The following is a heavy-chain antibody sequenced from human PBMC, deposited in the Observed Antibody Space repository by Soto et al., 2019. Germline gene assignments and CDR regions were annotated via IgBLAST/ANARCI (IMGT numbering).Heavy chain of an antibody. CDR2: ISDGGSYT. V-gene: IGHV3-11*05. J-gene: IGHJ6*02. Sequence: AGSLRLSCVASGFIFSDYYMAWIRRAPGKGLEWVSYISDGGSYTNHGNSVRGRVSVSRDDARNSLYLQINNLRVEDTGVYYCARAPGAVNSYAGVDVWGQGTTVTVSS. CDR1: GFIFSDYY. D-gene: IGHD6-19*01. CDR3: ARAPGAVNSYAGVDV.